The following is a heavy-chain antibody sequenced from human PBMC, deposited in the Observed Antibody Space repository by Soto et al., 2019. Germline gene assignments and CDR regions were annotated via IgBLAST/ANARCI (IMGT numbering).Heavy chain of an antibody. CDR1: GGSFSGYY. Sequence: QVQLQQWGAGLLKPSETLSLTCAVYGGSFSGYYWSWIRQPPGKGLEWIGQINHSGSTNYNPSLRSRVDISVDTSKDLFSLNLSSVTAEDTAVYYCARGKKNPLYSSGGGWFDPWGQGTLVTVSS. CDR3: ARGKKNPLYSSGGGWFDP. D-gene: IGHD6-19*01. J-gene: IGHJ5*02. V-gene: IGHV4-34*01. CDR2: INHSGST.